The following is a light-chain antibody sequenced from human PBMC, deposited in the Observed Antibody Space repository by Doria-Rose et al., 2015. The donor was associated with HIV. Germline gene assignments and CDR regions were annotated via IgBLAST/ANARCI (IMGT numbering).Light chain of an antibody. J-gene: IGKJ3*01. CDR2: WAS. CDR1: QSLLYTSKNY. V-gene: IGKV4-1*01. CDR3: QQYYDTPS. Sequence: TQSPEPLGMSLGERATLNCKSNQSLLYTSKNYLAWYQQKPGQPPKLLIYWASTRQSGVPARFSGRGSGTDFTLTISSLEAEDVAVHYCQQYYDTPSFGPGTTVDIK.